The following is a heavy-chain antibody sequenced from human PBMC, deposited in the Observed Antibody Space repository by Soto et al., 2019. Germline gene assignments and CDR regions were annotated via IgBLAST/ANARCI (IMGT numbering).Heavy chain of an antibody. CDR3: ARTHRPTVVRSGFDY. D-gene: IGHD4-17*01. CDR1: GGTFSSYA. J-gene: IGHJ4*02. CDR2: IIPIFGTA. Sequence: GASVKVSCKASGGTFSSYAISWVRQAPGQGPEWMGGIIPIFGTANYAQKFQGRVTITADESTSTAYMELSSLRSEDTAVYYCARTHRPTVVRSGFDYWGQGTLVTVSS. V-gene: IGHV1-69*13.